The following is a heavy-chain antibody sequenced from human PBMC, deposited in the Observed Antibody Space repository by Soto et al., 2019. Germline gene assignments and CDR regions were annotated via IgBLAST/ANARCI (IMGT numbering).Heavy chain of an antibody. D-gene: IGHD3-22*01. CDR1: GGSIKNYY. J-gene: IGHJ5*02. CDR2: IYSTGST. CDR3: ARDEYYDSNNWFDT. Sequence: SETMSLTGTVSGGSIKNYYWSWIRQPAGKGLEWIGRIYSTGSTNYNASLKSRVTMSVDTSNNQFSLRLRSVTAADTAVYYCARDEYYDSNNWFDTWGQGTLVTVSS. V-gene: IGHV4-4*07.